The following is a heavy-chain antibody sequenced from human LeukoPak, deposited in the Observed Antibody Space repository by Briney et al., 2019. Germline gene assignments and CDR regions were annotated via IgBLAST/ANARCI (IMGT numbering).Heavy chain of an antibody. Sequence: GGSLRLSCAGSGFTLSSYAMSWVRQAPGKGLEWVSAISGSGDTTYYADSVKGRFTISRDSSRNTLYLHMNSLRAKDTAVYYCAKDRVIATGIGEFDYRGQGTLAAVSS. CDR2: ISGSGDTT. CDR1: GFTLSSYA. J-gene: IGHJ4*02. CDR3: AKDRVIATGIGEFDY. D-gene: IGHD6-13*01. V-gene: IGHV3-23*01.